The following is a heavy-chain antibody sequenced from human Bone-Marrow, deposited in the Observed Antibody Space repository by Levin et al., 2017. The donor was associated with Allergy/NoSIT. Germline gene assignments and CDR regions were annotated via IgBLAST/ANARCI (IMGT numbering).Heavy chain of an antibody. J-gene: IGHJ6*02. CDR2: IWHDGSHK. Sequence: GESLKISCAASGFTFYNYGVHWVRQAPGKGLEWVAIIWHDGSHKYYADSVQGRFTISRDNSNNTVYLQMNSLRVEDTAVYYCARASEGGMDVWGQGTTVTVSS. CDR1: GFTFYNYG. V-gene: IGHV3-33*01. D-gene: IGHD3-16*01. CDR3: ARASEGGMDV.